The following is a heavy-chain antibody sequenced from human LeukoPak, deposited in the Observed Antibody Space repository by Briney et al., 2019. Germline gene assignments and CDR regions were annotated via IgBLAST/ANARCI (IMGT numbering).Heavy chain of an antibody. CDR1: GGSISTYY. D-gene: IGHD3-3*01. CDR3: ASGGVTDPFDY. V-gene: IGHV4-4*07. Sequence: SETLSLTCTISGGSISTYYWSWIRQPAGKGLEWIGRIYTSGSTNYNPSLKSRVSMSLDTSKNQFSLKLTSVTAADTALYYCASGGVTDPFDYCGQGTLITVSS. J-gene: IGHJ4*02. CDR2: IYTSGST.